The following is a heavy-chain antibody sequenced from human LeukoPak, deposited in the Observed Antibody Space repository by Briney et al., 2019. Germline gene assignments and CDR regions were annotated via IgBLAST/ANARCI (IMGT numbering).Heavy chain of an antibody. J-gene: IGHJ4*02. V-gene: IGHV3-11*01. D-gene: IGHD3-22*01. CDR1: GFTVSSNY. CDR3: ASDPARDYYDTSGYFRWVDY. CDR2: ISGSGSTI. Sequence: GGSLRLSCAASGFTVSSNYMSWVRQAPGKGLEWVSYISGSGSTIYYADSVKGRFTISRDNAKNSLYLQMNSLRAEDTAVYYCASDPARDYYDTSGYFRWVDYWGQGTLVTVSS.